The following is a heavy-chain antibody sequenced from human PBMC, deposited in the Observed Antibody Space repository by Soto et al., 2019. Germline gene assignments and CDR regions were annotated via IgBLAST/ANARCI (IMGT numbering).Heavy chain of an antibody. CDR1: GFTFSSYA. CDR2: ISGSGGST. D-gene: IGHD2-15*01. Sequence: PGGSLRLSCAASGFTFSSYAMSWVRQAPGKGLEWVSAISGSGGSTYYADSVKGRFTISRDNAKNSLYLQMNSLRAEDTAVYYCARDLMVGGGSCYSCYYYYGMDVWGQGTTVTVSS. V-gene: IGHV3-23*01. J-gene: IGHJ6*02. CDR3: ARDLMVGGGSCYSCYYYYGMDV.